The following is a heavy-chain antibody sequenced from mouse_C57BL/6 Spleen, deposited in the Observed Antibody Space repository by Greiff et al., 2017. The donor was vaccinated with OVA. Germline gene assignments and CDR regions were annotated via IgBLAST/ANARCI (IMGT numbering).Heavy chain of an antibody. CDR2: ISSGSSTI. Sequence: EVQLVESGGGLVKPGGSLKLSCAASGFTFSDYGMHWVRQAPEKGLEWVAYISSGSSTIYYADTVKGRFTISSDNATNTLFLQMTSLRSEDTAMYYCARGRYFDVWGTGTTVTVSS. V-gene: IGHV5-17*01. CDR3: ARGRYFDV. CDR1: GFTFSDYG. J-gene: IGHJ1*03.